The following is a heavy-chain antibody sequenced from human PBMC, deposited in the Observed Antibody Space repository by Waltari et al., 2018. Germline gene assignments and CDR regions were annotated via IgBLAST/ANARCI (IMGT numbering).Heavy chain of an antibody. D-gene: IGHD3-10*01. CDR1: GFTFSSYS. Sequence: EVQLVESGGGLVKPGGSLRLSCAASGFTFSSYSMNWVRQAPGKGLEWVSSISSSSSYIYYADSVKGRFTISRDNAKNSLYLQMNSLRAEDTAVYYCASLVRGTPYPFDYWGQGTLVTVSS. CDR2: ISSSSSYI. CDR3: ASLVRGTPYPFDY. V-gene: IGHV3-21*01. J-gene: IGHJ4*02.